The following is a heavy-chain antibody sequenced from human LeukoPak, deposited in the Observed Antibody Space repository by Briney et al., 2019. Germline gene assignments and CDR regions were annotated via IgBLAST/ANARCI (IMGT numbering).Heavy chain of an antibody. Sequence: GGSLRLSCAASGFTFSSYAMSWVRQAPGKWLEWVSSISGSYSYIYYADSVKGRFTISRDSAKNSLYLQMNSLRAEDTAVYYCARAFGGYDSQYFYYYMDVWGKGTTVTVSS. V-gene: IGHV3-21*01. J-gene: IGHJ6*03. D-gene: IGHD5-12*01. CDR2: ISGSYSYI. CDR3: ARAFGGYDSQYFYYYMDV. CDR1: GFTFSSYA.